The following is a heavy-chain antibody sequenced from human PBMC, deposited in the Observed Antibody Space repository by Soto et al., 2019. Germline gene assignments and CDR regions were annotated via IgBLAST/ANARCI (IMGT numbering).Heavy chain of an antibody. CDR3: ASHYDSSGYYYRGLDY. CDR1: GGTFSSYA. D-gene: IGHD3-22*01. CDR2: IIPIVGPA. V-gene: IGHV1-69*12. J-gene: IGHJ4*02. Sequence: QVQLVQSGAEVKKPGSSVKVSCKASGGTFSSYAISWVRQAPGQGLEWMGGIIPIVGPADYAQKFQGRVTITADESTSTGNMELSSLRSEDTAVYYCASHYDSSGYYYRGLDYWGQGTLVTVSS.